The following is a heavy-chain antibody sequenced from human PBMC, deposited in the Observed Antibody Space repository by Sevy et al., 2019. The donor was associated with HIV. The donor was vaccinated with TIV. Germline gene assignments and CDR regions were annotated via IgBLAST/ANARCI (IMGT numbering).Heavy chain of an antibody. CDR1: GLTFDDYT. J-gene: IGHJ4*02. CDR2: ISWSSGNI. Sequence: GGSLRLSCAASGLTFDDYTMNWVRQAPGKGLEWVSGISWSSGNIAYADSVEGRFTISRDNAKNSLYLQMNSLRVEDTALYYCVKDRIGSYSFDYWGQGTLVTVSS. V-gene: IGHV3-9*01. D-gene: IGHD1-26*01. CDR3: VKDRIGSYSFDY.